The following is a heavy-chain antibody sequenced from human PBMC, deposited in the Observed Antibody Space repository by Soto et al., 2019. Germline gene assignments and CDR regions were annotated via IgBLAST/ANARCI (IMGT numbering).Heavy chain of an antibody. Sequence: VPLVESGGGLVQPGESLRLSCAASGFTFDYYWMHWVRQAPGKGLVWVSRIHSDGTSTTYADSVKGRFTISRDNAKNTLSLQMNSLRAEDTAVYYCARGDRGAFDLWGQGTVVTVSS. CDR1: GFTFDYYW. J-gene: IGHJ3*01. CDR3: ARGDRGAFDL. CDR2: IHSDGTST. V-gene: IGHV3-74*01. D-gene: IGHD1-26*01.